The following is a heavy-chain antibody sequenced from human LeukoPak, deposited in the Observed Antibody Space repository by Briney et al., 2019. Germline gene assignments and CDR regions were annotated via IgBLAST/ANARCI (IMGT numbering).Heavy chain of an antibody. CDR2: IDPSDSHT. CDR1: GYSLTSYW. CDR3: VSEYSSTSDAFDF. V-gene: IGHV5-10-1*01. D-gene: IGHD6-13*01. Sequence: GESLKISCKGSGYSLTSYWISWVRQMPGKGLEWMGRIDPSDSHTNYSPSFQGHVTISADKSISTAYLQWSSLKASDTAMYYCVSEYSSTSDAFDFWGQGTMVTLS. J-gene: IGHJ3*01.